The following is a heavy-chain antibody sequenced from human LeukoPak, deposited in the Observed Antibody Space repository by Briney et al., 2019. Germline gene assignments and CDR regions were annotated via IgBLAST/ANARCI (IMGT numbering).Heavy chain of an antibody. CDR3: ARWVAAAGTETAFDP. J-gene: IGHJ5*02. CDR2: INHSGST. CDR1: GGSFSGYY. Sequence: PSETLSLTCAVYGGSFSGYYWSWIRQPPGKGLEWIGEINHSGSTNYNPSLKSRVTISVDTSKNQFSLKLSSVTAADTAVYYCARWVAAAGTETAFDPWGQGTLVTVSS. V-gene: IGHV4-34*01. D-gene: IGHD6-13*01.